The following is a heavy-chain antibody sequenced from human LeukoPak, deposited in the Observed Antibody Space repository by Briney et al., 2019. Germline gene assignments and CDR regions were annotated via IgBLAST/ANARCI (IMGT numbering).Heavy chain of an antibody. CDR3: ATTLRGVAPMGY. D-gene: IGHD2-15*01. CDR1: GYTFTDYY. J-gene: IGHJ4*02. V-gene: IGHV1-69-2*01. CDR2: VDPEDGET. Sequence: GATVKISCKASGYTFTDYYMHWVQQAPGKGLEWVGRVDPEDGETIYAEKFQGRVTMTEDTSTDTAYMELSSLRSEDTAVYYCATTLRGVAPMGYWGQGTLVTVSS.